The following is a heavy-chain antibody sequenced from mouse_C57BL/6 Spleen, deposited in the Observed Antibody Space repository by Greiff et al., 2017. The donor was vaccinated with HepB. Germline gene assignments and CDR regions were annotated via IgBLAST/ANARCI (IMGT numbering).Heavy chain of an antibody. V-gene: IGHV3-6*01. CDR1: GYSITSGYY. D-gene: IGHD2-12*01. Sequence: EVQLQESGPGLVKPSQSLSLTCSVTGYSITSGYYWNWIRQFPGNKLEWMGYISYDGSNNYNPSLKNRISITRDTSKNQFFLKLNSVTTEDTATYYCAREDLYSYGWYFDVWGTGTTVTVSS. CDR2: ISYDGSN. CDR3: AREDLYSYGWYFDV. J-gene: IGHJ1*03.